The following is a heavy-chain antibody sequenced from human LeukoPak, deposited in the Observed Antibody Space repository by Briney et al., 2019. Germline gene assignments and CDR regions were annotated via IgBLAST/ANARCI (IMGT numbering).Heavy chain of an antibody. D-gene: IGHD3-10*01. J-gene: IGHJ6*04. V-gene: IGHV3-30*18. CDR3: AKDRNYYGSGSYPTYYYYGMDV. CDR2: ISYDGSNK. CDR1: GFTFSSYG. Sequence: PGRSLRLSCAASGFTFSSYGMHWVRQAPGKGLEWVAVISYDGSNKYYADSVKGRFTISRDNSKNTLYLQMNSLRAEDTTVYYCAKDRNYYGSGSYPTYYYYGMDVWGKGTTVTVS.